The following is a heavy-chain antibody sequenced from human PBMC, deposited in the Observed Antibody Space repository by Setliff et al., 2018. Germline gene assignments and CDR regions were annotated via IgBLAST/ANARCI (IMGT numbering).Heavy chain of an antibody. J-gene: IGHJ4*02. V-gene: IGHV4-59*12. CDR3: ARENGYCSGGACYFMFDY. Sequence: SETLSLTCTVSGGSISGASIRSYYWSWIRQPPGKGPEWIGYIHYSGTTNYNPSLKSRVTLSLDTAKNQFSLELRAVTAADTALYYCARENGYCSGGACYFMFDYWGQGTLVTVSS. CDR1: GGSISGASIRSYY. D-gene: IGHD2-15*01. CDR2: IHYSGTT.